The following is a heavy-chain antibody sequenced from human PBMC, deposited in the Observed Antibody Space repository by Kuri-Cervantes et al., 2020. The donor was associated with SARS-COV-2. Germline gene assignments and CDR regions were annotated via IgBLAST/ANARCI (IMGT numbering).Heavy chain of an antibody. J-gene: IGHJ6*03. CDR1: GFLFSASA. CDR2: VRGKANNYAT. D-gene: IGHD4-23*01. V-gene: IGHV3-73*01. Sequence: GESLKISCEVSGFLFSASAIHWVRQASGKGLEWVGRVRGKANNYATAYAASVKGRFTISRDDSKNMAYLQMNSLKTEDTAVYYCARGRGVTPWGYYYYMDVWGKGTAVTVSS. CDR3: ARGRGVTPWGYYYYMDV.